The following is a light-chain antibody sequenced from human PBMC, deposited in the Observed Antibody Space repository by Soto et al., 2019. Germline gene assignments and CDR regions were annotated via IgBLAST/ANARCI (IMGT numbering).Light chain of an antibody. V-gene: IGKV1-9*01. CDR3: QQLNSYPLT. Sequence: IQLTQSPSSLSASVGDRVTITCRASQGISSYLAWYQQKPGKAPTLLIYSASTLQSGVPSRFSGSGSGTDFTLTISSLQPEDFATYYCQQLNSYPLTFGPGTKVVIK. CDR1: QGISSY. CDR2: SAS. J-gene: IGKJ3*01.